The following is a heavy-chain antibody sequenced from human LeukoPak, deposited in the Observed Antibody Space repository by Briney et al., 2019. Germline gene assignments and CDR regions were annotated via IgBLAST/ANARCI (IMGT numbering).Heavy chain of an antibody. CDR3: AREIESANWNDVHFDY. CDR1: GGTFSSYA. Sequence: SVKVSCKASGGTFSSYAISWVRQAPGQGLEWMGGIIPIFGTANYAQKFQGRVTITADESTSTAYMELSSLRSEDTAVYYCAREIESANWNDVHFDYWGQGTLVTVSS. J-gene: IGHJ4*02. V-gene: IGHV1-69*13. D-gene: IGHD1-1*01. CDR2: IIPIFGTA.